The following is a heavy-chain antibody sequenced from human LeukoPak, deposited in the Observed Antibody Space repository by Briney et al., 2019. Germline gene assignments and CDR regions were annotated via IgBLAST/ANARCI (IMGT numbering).Heavy chain of an antibody. CDR3: ARQMDIVVVPAATLFDP. V-gene: IGHV3-30-3*01. CDR2: ISYDGSNK. Sequence: GGSLRLSCAASGFTVSSNYMSWVRQAPGKGLEWVAVISYDGSNKYYADSVKGRFTISRDNSKNTLYLQMNSLRAEDTAVYYCARQMDIVVVPAATLFDPWGQGTLVTVSS. J-gene: IGHJ5*02. D-gene: IGHD2-2*03. CDR1: GFTVSSNY.